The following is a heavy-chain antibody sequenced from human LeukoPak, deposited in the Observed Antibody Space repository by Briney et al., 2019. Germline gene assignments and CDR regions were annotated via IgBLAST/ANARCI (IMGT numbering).Heavy chain of an antibody. Sequence: ASVFASCQLSAHTLTTVYIRCVRQAPGQGLEWMGWINPRSGGTKYAQKFQGRVTMARDTSINTAYMELSELRSDDTAVYYCARDDSVVVVAATGWLDRWVQGTLVTVSS. CDR3: ARDDSVVVVAATGWLDR. J-gene: IGHJ5*02. D-gene: IGHD2-15*01. CDR1: AHTLTTVY. V-gene: IGHV1-2*02. CDR2: INPRSGGT.